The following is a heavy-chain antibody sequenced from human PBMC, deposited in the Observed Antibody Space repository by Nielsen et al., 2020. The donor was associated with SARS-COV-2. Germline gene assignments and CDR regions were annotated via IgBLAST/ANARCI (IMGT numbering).Heavy chain of an antibody. D-gene: IGHD2-2*01. V-gene: IGHV1-69*05. J-gene: IGHJ4*02. CDR2: IIPIFGTA. CDR1: GGTFSSYA. CDR3: ARVHCSSTSCQFFDY. Sequence: SVKVSCKASGGTFSSYAISWVRQAPGQGLEWMGGIIPIFGTANYAQKFQGRVTITRDTSASTAYMELSSLRSEDTAVYYCARVHCSSTSCQFFDYWGQGTLVTVSS.